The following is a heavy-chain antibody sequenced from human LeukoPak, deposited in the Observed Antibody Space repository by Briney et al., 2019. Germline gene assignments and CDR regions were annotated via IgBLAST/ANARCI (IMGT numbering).Heavy chain of an antibody. J-gene: IGHJ5*02. CDR3: ARDHMWGFSSRFDP. Sequence: PSETLSLTCAVSGGSISSSNWWSWVRQPPGKGLEWIGEIYHSGSTNYNPSLKSRVTISVDKSKNQFSLKLSSVTAADTAVYYCARDHMWGFSSRFDPWGQGTLVTVSS. CDR2: IYHSGST. CDR1: GGSISSSNW. D-gene: IGHD3-3*01. V-gene: IGHV4-4*02.